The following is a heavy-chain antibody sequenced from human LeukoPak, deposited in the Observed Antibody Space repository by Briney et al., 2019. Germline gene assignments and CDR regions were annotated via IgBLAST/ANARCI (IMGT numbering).Heavy chain of an antibody. Sequence: SETLSLTCTVSGGSISGYSWSWIRQSPGGGLEWIGYIYYSGDTAYNPSLRSRVTMSVDTSKNQLSLQLSSMTTADTTVYYCAGGPYGASISKWFDPWGQGTLVIVSS. CDR2: IYYSGDT. V-gene: IGHV4-59*01. CDR3: AGGPYGASISKWFDP. CDR1: GGSISGYS. J-gene: IGHJ5*02. D-gene: IGHD4/OR15-4a*01.